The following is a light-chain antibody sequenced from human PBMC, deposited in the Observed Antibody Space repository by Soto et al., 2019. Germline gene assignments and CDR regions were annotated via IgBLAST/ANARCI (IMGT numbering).Light chain of an antibody. CDR1: QSVGNN. Sequence: EIVMTQSPATLSVSPGERATLSCRASQSVGNNLAWYRQKSGQAPRLLIYGASTSATGIPARFSGSGSGTEFTLTSDSLQSYDCAVYLCQQYRNWPLTCGGGTNVEIK. J-gene: IGKJ4*02. V-gene: IGKV3-15*01. CDR3: QQYRNWPLT. CDR2: GAS.